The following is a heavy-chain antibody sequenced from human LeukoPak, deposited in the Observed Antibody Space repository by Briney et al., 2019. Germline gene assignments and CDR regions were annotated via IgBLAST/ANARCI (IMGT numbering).Heavy chain of an antibody. D-gene: IGHD3-16*01. Sequence: ASVKVSCKASGYIFTTYGISWVRHAPGQGLEWIGWISANSGKTNYSQKLQGRVTMTTDTSTSTAYMELRSMRSDDTAVYYCARGPGELLTFFLYYFDYWGQGTLVTVSS. J-gene: IGHJ4*02. CDR1: GYIFTTYG. CDR2: ISANSGKT. V-gene: IGHV1-18*01. CDR3: ARGPGELLTFFLYYFDY.